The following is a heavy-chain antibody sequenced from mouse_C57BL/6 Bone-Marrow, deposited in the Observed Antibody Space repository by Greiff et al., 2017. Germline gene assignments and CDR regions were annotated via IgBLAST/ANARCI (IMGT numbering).Heavy chain of an antibody. CDR1: GFTFSSYT. Sequence: EVQGVESGGGLVKPGGSLKLSCAASGFTFSSYTMSWVRQTPEKRLEWVATISGGGGNTYYPDSVTGRFTISRDNAKNTLYLQMSSLRSEDTALYYCARLSNPYFDYWGQGTTLTVSS. CDR3: ARLSNPYFDY. D-gene: IGHD2-5*01. V-gene: IGHV5-9*01. J-gene: IGHJ2*01. CDR2: ISGGGGNT.